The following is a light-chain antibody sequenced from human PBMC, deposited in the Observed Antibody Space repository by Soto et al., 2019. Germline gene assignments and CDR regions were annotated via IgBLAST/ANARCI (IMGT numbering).Light chain of an antibody. J-gene: IGLJ3*02. CDR3: QSYDNSLSGSRV. CDR2: DTN. V-gene: IGLV1-40*01. Sequence: QLVLTQPPSVSGAPGQRVTISCTGSRSNIGAGYDVHWYQQLPGTAPKLLIYDTNNRPSGVPDRFSGSKSGMSASLAITGLQAADEANYYCQSYDNSLSGSRVFGGGTKLTVL. CDR1: RSNIGAGYD.